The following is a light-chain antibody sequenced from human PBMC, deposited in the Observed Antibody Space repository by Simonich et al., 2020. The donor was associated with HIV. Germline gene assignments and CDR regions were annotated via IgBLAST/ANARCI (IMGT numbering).Light chain of an antibody. CDR2: GAS. V-gene: IGKV3-15*01. J-gene: IGKJ4*01. Sequence: EIVMTQSPATLSVSPGERATLSCRASQSVSSNLAWYQQKPGQAPRLLIYGASTRATGIPARSSGSGSGTEFTLTISSLQSEDFAVYYCQQYNNCPPLTFGGGTKVEIK. CDR3: QQYNNCPPLT. CDR1: QSVSSN.